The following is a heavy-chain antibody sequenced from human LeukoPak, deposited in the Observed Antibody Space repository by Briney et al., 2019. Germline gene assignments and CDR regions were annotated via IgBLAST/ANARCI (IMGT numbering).Heavy chain of an antibody. CDR2: LYSGGST. V-gene: IGHV3-53*01. J-gene: IGHJ4*02. CDR3: AKTGNPATGDY. CDR1: GFTVSSNY. Sequence: GGSLRLSCAASGFTVSSNYMSWVRQAPGKGLEWVSVLYSGGSTYYADSVKGRFTISRDNSKNTLYLQMNSLRADDTAVYYCAKTGNPATGDYWGQGTLVTVSS. D-gene: IGHD1-1*01.